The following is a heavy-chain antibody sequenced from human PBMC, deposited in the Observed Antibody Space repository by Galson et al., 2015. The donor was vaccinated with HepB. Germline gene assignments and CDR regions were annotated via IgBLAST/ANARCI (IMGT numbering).Heavy chain of an antibody. CDR2: ISYDGSNK. CDR3: AKDAYSIAAAGVFDY. CDR1: GFTFSSYG. Sequence: LRLSCAASGFTFSSYGMHWVRQAPGKGLEWVAVISYDGSNKYYADSVKGRFTISRDNSKNTLYLQMNSLRAEDTAVYYCAKDAYSIAAAGVFDYWGQGTLVTVSS. J-gene: IGHJ4*02. V-gene: IGHV3-30*18. D-gene: IGHD6-13*01.